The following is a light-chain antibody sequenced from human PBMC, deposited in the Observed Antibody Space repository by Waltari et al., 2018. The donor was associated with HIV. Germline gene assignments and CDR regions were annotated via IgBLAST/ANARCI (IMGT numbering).Light chain of an antibody. CDR2: GAS. CDR3: QQYDIWPPWT. V-gene: IGKV3-15*01. CDR1: QSVRTY. J-gene: IGKJ1*01. Sequence: EIVMTQTPATVSVSPGDRATLSCRASQSVRTYLAWYQQKPGQGPRLLIYGASTRATGVPARFSATGTVTDFTLTISSLQPEDFAVYYCQQYDIWPPWTFGQGTKVEIK.